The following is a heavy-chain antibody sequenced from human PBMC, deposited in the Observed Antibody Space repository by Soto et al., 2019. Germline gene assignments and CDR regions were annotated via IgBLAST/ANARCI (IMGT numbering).Heavy chain of an antibody. CDR2: IIPIFETT. J-gene: IGHJ6*02. Sequence: SVKVSCKASGGTFSSFPISWVRQAPGQGLEWMGGIIPIFETTNYAQKFQGRVTTTADEFTSTAYMELSSLRSEDTAVYYCARDLMTTPNYYYGMDVWGQGTTVTVS. V-gene: IGHV1-69*13. CDR3: ARDLMTTPNYYYGMDV. D-gene: IGHD2-15*01. CDR1: GGTFSSFP.